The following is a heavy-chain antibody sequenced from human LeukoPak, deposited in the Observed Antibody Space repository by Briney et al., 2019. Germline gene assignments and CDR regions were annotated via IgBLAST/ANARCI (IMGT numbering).Heavy chain of an antibody. D-gene: IGHD5-18*01. J-gene: IGHJ4*02. CDR2: IYYDRST. Sequence: NPSETLSLTCTVSGGSISNYYWSWFRQPPGKRLEWIGHIYYDRSTNYNPSFKSRVAISVDTSKNHFSLELSSVTAADTAVYHCARWCGYGYGLDYWGQGTLVTVSS. CDR1: GGSISNYY. V-gene: IGHV4-59*01. CDR3: ARWCGYGYGLDY.